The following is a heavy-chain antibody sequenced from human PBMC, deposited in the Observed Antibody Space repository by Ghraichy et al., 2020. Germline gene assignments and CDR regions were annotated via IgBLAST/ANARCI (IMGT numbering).Heavy chain of an antibody. Sequence: GESLNISCKGSGYSFTTYWIGWVRQMPGKGLEWMGIIYPGDSNTRYSPSFQGQVTVSADKSISTAYLQWSSLKASDTAMYYCAREGGGLLLNNAFDIWGQGTMVTVSS. CDR2: IYPGDSNT. J-gene: IGHJ3*02. CDR3: AREGGGLLLNNAFDI. V-gene: IGHV5-51*01. D-gene: IGHD3-22*01. CDR1: GYSFTTYW.